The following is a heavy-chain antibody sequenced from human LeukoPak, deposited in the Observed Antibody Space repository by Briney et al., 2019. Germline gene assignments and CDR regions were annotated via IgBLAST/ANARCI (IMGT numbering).Heavy chain of an antibody. Sequence: SSQTLSLTCTVSGGSIGSGGYYWSWIRQHPGKGLEWIGYIYYSGSTYYNPSLKSRVTVSVDTSKNQFSLKLSSVTAADTAVYYCATSSWDYYYGMDVWGQGTTVTVSS. D-gene: IGHD6-6*01. CDR3: ATSSWDYYYGMDV. CDR1: GGSIGSGGYY. V-gene: IGHV4-31*03. CDR2: IYYSGST. J-gene: IGHJ6*02.